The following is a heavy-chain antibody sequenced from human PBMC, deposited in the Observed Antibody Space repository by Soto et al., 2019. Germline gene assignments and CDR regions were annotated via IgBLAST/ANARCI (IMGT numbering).Heavy chain of an antibody. J-gene: IGHJ4*02. Sequence: GGSLRLSCAASGFTFSSYGMHWVRQAPGKGLEWVAVIWYDGSNKYYADSVKGRFTISRDNSKNTLYLQMNSLRAEDTAVYYCARDQQYYDSSGYHAVGHWGQGTLVTVSS. V-gene: IGHV3-33*01. CDR2: IWYDGSNK. D-gene: IGHD3-22*01. CDR1: GFTFSSYG. CDR3: ARDQQYYDSSGYHAVGH.